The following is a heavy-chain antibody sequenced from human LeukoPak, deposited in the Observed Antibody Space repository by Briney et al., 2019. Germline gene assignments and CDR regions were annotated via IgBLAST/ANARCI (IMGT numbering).Heavy chain of an antibody. CDR2: IKKDRSEK. J-gene: IGHJ4*02. D-gene: IGHD2-8*01. CDR3: TRGGASTSYYWFY. Sequence: GGSLRLSCVVSGLTFSNYCMTLVRQAPGKGLEWVANIKKDRSEKFYVDSVKGRFTISRDKAKSSLYVQMDSLRGEDTAVYYCTRGGASTSYYWFYWGQGTLVTVSS. CDR1: GLTFSNYC. V-gene: IGHV3-7*03.